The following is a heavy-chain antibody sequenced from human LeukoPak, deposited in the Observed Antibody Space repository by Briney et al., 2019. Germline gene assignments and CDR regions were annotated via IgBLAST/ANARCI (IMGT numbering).Heavy chain of an antibody. CDR3: ARRDYGGLLDY. J-gene: IGHJ4*02. Sequence: SGTLSLTCTVSGDSIRSSRYHWAWIRQPPGKGLEWIGSSHYSGSTYYNPSLKSRVTISVDTPKNQLSLKLNSATSSDTAVYFCARRDYGGLLDYWGQGTLVTVSS. CDR2: SHYSGST. V-gene: IGHV4-39*01. D-gene: IGHD4-23*01. CDR1: GDSIRSSRYH.